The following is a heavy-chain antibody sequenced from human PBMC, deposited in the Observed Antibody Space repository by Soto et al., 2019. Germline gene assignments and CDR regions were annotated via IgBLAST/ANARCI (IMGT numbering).Heavy chain of an antibody. CDR3: AKDLEYYYDSSGPIYY. J-gene: IGHJ4*02. CDR1: GFTFSSYA. V-gene: IGHV3-23*01. D-gene: IGHD3-22*01. Sequence: PGGSLRLSCAASGFTFSSYAMSWVRQAPGKGLEWVSAISGSGGSTYYADSVKGRFTISRDNSKNTLYLQMNSLRAEDTAVYYCAKDLEYYYDSSGPIYYWGQGTLVTVSS. CDR2: ISGSGGST.